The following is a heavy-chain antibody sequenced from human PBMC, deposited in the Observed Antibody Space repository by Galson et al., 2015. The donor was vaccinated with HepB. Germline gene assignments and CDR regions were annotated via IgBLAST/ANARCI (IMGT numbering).Heavy chain of an antibody. CDR1: GGSFSGYY. CDR3: AREILGDIVPM. V-gene: IGHV4-34*01. J-gene: IGHJ4*02. D-gene: IGHD5-12*01. Sequence: LSLTCAVYGGSFSGYYWSWIRQPPGRGLEWIGEINHSGSTNYNPSLKSRVTISVDTSKNQFSLKLSSVTAADTTVYYCAREILGDIVPMWGQGTLVTVSS. CDR2: INHSGST.